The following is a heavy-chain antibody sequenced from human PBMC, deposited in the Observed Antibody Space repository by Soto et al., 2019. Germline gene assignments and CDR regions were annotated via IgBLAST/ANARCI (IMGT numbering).Heavy chain of an antibody. Sequence: QVQLVQSGAEVKKPGSSVKVSCKASGGTFSSYAISWVRQAPGQGLEWMGGIIPIFGTANYAQKFQGRVTITADKSTSTAYMELSSVRSEDTAVYYCARGGYYDSSGYPTPGCFDYWGQGTLVTVSS. CDR2: IIPIFGTA. J-gene: IGHJ4*02. D-gene: IGHD3-22*01. CDR1: GGTFSSYA. V-gene: IGHV1-69*06. CDR3: ARGGYYDSSGYPTPGCFDY.